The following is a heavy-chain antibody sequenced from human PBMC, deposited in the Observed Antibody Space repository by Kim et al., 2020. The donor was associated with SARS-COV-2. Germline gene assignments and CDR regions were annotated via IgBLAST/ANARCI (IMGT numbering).Heavy chain of an antibody. CDR2: ISGSTGGT. Sequence: GGSLRLSCAVSGFTFNNYDMSWVRQAPGKGLEWVSAISGSTGGTTYADSVKGRFTISTDNSKNTLHLQMNSLRAEDTAVYYCAKVYTAWYFDYWGQGILVTVSS. J-gene: IGHJ4*02. CDR3: AKVYTAWYFDY. D-gene: IGHD2-21*02. CDR1: GFTFNNYD. V-gene: IGHV3-23*01.